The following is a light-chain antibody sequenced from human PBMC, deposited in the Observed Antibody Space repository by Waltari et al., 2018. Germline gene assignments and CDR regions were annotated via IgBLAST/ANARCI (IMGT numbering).Light chain of an antibody. Sequence: DIQMTQSPSTLSASVGDRVTITCRASQDITTSLAWYQHKPGKAPKVLIYRTSNLKSGVSSRFSGSGSGTEFTLTINSLQPDDFATYYCQQFHSYPVTLGGGTKVEIK. CDR2: RTS. J-gene: IGKJ4*01. V-gene: IGKV1-5*03. CDR3: QQFHSYPVT. CDR1: QDITTS.